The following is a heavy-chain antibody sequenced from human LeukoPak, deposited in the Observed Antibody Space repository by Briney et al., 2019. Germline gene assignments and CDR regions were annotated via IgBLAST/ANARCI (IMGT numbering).Heavy chain of an antibody. V-gene: IGHV3-33*01. J-gene: IGHJ4*02. CDR3: ARRGPRGYSLTADY. CDR2: IWYDGSNK. Sequence: GGSLRLSCAASGFTFSSYGMHWVRQAPGKGLEWVAVIWYDGSNKYYADSVKGRFTISRDNSKNTLYLQMNSLRAEDTAVYYRARRGPRGYSLTADYWGQGTLVTVSS. D-gene: IGHD5-18*01. CDR1: GFTFSSYG.